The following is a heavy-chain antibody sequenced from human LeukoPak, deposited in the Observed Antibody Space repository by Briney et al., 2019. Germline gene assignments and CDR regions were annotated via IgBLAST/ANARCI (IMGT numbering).Heavy chain of an antibody. CDR1: GYTFTSYG. CDR3: ARDMGKYYDFWSGSPNWFDP. CDR2: ISAYNDNT. V-gene: IGHV1-18*01. J-gene: IGHJ5*02. Sequence: ASVKVSCKASGYTFTSYGISWVRQAPGQGLEWMGWISAYNDNTNYAQKLQGRVTMTTDTSTSTAYMELRSLRSDDTAVYYCARDMGKYYDFWSGSPNWFDPWGQGTLVTVSS. D-gene: IGHD3-3*01.